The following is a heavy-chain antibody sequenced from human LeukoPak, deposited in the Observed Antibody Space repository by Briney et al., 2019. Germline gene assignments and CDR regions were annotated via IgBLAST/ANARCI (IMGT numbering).Heavy chain of an antibody. CDR3: ARGTMFPYYFDY. J-gene: IGHJ4*02. V-gene: IGHV3-21*01. CDR1: GFKFSSYS. CDR2: ISSSSSYI. D-gene: IGHD3-10*02. Sequence: KSGGSLRLSCAASGFKFSSYSMKWVRQAPGKGLEWVSFISSSSSYIYYADSLKGRFTISRDNAKNSPYLQMNSLRAEDTAVYYCARGTMFPYYFDYWGQGTLVTVSS.